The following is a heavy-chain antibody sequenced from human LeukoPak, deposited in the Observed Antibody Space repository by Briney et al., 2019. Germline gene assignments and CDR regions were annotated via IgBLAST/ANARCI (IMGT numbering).Heavy chain of an antibody. CDR1: GFTFSSYS. CDR3: ARADSRGGVPFDY. D-gene: IGHD3-16*01. V-gene: IGHV3-21*01. J-gene: IGHJ4*02. CDR2: ISSSSSYI. Sequence: GGSLRLSCAASGFTFSSYSMNWVRQAPGKGLEWVSSISSSSSYIYYADSVKGRFTISRDNAKNSLYLQMNSLRVEDTAVYYCARADSRGGVPFDYWGQGTLVTVSS.